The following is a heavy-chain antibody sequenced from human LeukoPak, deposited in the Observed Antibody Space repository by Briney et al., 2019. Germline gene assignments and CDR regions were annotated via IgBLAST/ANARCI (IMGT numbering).Heavy chain of an antibody. Sequence: SGGSLRLSCAASDFSFTTYAMGWVRQAPGRGLEWVSSVSGGDPTTYYSDSVKGRFTISRDNSKNTLYLQMNSLRAEDTAIYYCAEESLLLRGPLLIYYFDFWGQGTLVTVSS. CDR2: VSGGDPTT. V-gene: IGHV3-23*01. J-gene: IGHJ4*02. CDR1: DFSFTTYA. D-gene: IGHD3-10*01. CDR3: AEESLLLRGPLLIYYFDF.